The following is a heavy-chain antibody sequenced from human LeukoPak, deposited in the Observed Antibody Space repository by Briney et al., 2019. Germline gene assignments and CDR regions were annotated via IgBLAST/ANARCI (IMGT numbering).Heavy chain of an antibody. V-gene: IGHV3-23*01. CDR1: GFTFSSYA. Sequence: GGSLRLSCAASGFTFSSYAMSWVRQAPGKGLEWVSAISGSGGSTYYADSVKGRFTISRDNSKNTLYLQMNSLRAEDTAVYYCAKDKYYDSSGYYSWFDYWGQGTLVTVSS. J-gene: IGHJ4*02. CDR3: AKDKYYDSSGYYSWFDY. D-gene: IGHD3-22*01. CDR2: ISGSGGST.